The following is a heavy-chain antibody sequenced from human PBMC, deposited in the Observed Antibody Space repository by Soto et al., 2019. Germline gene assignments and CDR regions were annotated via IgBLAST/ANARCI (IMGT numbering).Heavy chain of an antibody. CDR2: INPNSGGT. J-gene: IGHJ6*02. CDR3: ARDHGGGLNYYYGMDV. Sequence: ASVKVSCKASGDTFTGYYMHWVRQAPGQGLEWMGWINPNSGGTNYAQKFQGWVTMTRDTSISTAYMELSRLRSDDTAVYYCARDHGGGLNYYYGMDVWGQGTTVTVS. V-gene: IGHV1-2*04. D-gene: IGHD1-26*01. CDR1: GDTFTGYY.